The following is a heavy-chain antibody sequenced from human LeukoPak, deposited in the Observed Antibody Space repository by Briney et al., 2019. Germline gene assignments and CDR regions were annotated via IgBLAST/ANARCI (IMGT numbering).Heavy chain of an antibody. CDR3: ARDVIVAAATHFDY. D-gene: IGHD2-2*01. Sequence: ASVKVSCKASGYTFTDYYIHWIRQAPGQGLEWMGWINPNNGDSNFVQRFQGRVTMTRDTSITTAYMELSWLRSDDAAVYYCARDVIVAAATHFDYWGRGTLVTVSS. CDR2: INPNNGDS. J-gene: IGHJ4*02. V-gene: IGHV1-2*02. CDR1: GYTFTDYY.